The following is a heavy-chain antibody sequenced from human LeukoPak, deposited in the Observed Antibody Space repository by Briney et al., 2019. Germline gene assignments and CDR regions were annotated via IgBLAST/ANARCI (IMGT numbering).Heavy chain of an antibody. D-gene: IGHD3-10*01. CDR1: GFTFSSYS. V-gene: IGHV3-21*01. Sequence: PGGSLRLSCAASGFTFSSYSMNWVRQAPGKGLEWVSFISSSSGYIYYADSVKGRFTISRDNAKNSLYLQMNSLRPEDTALYYCARGSYGSGTEQYYFDNWGQGALVTVSS. CDR2: ISSSSGYI. CDR3: ARGSYGSGTEQYYFDN. J-gene: IGHJ4*02.